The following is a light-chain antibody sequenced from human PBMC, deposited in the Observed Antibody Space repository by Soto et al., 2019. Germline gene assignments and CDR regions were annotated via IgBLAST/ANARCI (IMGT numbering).Light chain of an antibody. Sequence: QSVLTQPASVSGSPGQSITICCTGASSDVGSYNLVSWYQQHPGKAPKLMIYEVNKRPSGVSNRFSGSKSGNTASLTISGLQAEDEADYYCCSYAGSSTFVFGTGTKVTVL. CDR3: CSYAGSSTFV. V-gene: IGLV2-23*02. CDR1: SSDVGSYNL. J-gene: IGLJ1*01. CDR2: EVN.